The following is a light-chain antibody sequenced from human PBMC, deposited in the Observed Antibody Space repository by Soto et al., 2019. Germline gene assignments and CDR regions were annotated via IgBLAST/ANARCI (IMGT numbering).Light chain of an antibody. V-gene: IGLV2-14*01. CDR3: SSYTSSSTGV. Sequence: QSALTQPASVSGSPGQSITISCTGTSSDVGGYNYDSWYQQHPGKAPKLMIYDVSNRPSGVSNRFSGSKSGNTASLTISGLQVEDEADYYCSSYTSSSTGVFGTGTKV. CDR2: DVS. CDR1: SSDVGGYNY. J-gene: IGLJ1*01.